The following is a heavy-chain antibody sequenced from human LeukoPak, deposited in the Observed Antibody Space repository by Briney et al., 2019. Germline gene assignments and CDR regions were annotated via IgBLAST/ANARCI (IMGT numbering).Heavy chain of an antibody. CDR3: ARDLGYCSGGSCYSSWDFQH. Sequence: ASVKLSCNASGYTFTSYGISWVRQAPGQGLEWMGWISAYNGNTNYAQKLQGRVTMTTDTSTSTAYMELRSLRSDDTAVYYCARDLGYCSGGSCYSSWDFQHWGQGTLVTVSS. D-gene: IGHD2-15*01. V-gene: IGHV1-18*01. CDR1: GYTFTSYG. CDR2: ISAYNGNT. J-gene: IGHJ1*01.